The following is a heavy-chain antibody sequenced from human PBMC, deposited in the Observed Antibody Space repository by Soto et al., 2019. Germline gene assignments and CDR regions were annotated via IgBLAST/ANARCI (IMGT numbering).Heavy chain of an antibody. D-gene: IGHD2-15*01. CDR1: GGSFSGYY. J-gene: IGHJ5*02. V-gene: IGHV4-34*01. Sequence: SETLSLTCAVYGGSFSGYYWSWIRQPPGKGLEWIGEINHSGSTNYNPSLKSRVTISVDTSKNQFSLKLSSVTAADTAVYYCAREMVVDAVYNWFDPWGQGTLVTVSS. CDR3: AREMVVDAVYNWFDP. CDR2: INHSGST.